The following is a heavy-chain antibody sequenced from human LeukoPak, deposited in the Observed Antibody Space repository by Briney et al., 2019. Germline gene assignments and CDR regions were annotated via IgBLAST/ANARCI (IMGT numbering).Heavy chain of an antibody. Sequence: SETLSLTCTVSGGSISSSSYYWSWIRQPAGKGLEWIGRIYTSGSTNYNPSLNSRVTISIDTSNNQFSLSLSSVTAADTAVYYCARVSPSGVWDVWGQGTTVTVSS. J-gene: IGHJ6*02. V-gene: IGHV4-61*02. CDR1: GGSISSSSYY. CDR2: IYTSGST. D-gene: IGHD3-10*01. CDR3: ARVSPSGVWDV.